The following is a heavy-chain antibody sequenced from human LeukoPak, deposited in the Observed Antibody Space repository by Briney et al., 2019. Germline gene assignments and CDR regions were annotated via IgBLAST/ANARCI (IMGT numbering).Heavy chain of an antibody. D-gene: IGHD6-13*01. CDR2: INHSGST. CDR1: GGSFSGYY. CDR3: ARESSSSSWYAVDY. Sequence: SETLSLTCAVYGGSFSGYYWSWIRQPPGKGLEWIGEINHSGSTNYNPSLKSRVTISVDTSKNQFSLKLSSVTAADTAVYYCARESSSSSWYAVDYWGQGTLVTVSS. V-gene: IGHV4-34*01. J-gene: IGHJ4*02.